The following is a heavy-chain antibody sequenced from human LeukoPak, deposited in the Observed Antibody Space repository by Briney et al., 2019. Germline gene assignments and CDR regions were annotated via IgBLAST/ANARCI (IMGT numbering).Heavy chain of an antibody. CDR2: IYYSGST. Sequence: PSETLSLTCTVSGGSISSYYWSWIRQPPGKGLEWIGYIYYSGSTNYNPSLKSRVTISVDTSKNQFSLKLSSVTAADMAVYYCARDYRDGYNHYSDYWGQGTLVTVSS. D-gene: IGHD5-24*01. V-gene: IGHV4-59*01. CDR1: GGSISSYY. J-gene: IGHJ4*02. CDR3: ARDYRDGYNHYSDY.